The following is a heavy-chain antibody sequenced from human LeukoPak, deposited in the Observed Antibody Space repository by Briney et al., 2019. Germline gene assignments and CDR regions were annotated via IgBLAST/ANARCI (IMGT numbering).Heavy chain of an antibody. V-gene: IGHV2-5*01. J-gene: IGHJ5*02. CDR3: AHSTSTRQSSYVGYWFDP. D-gene: IGHD3-16*01. CDR1: GFSLSTSGVG. Sequence: ESGPTLVNPTQTLTLTCTLSGFSLSTSGVGVGWIRQPPGKALEWLALIYWNDDKRYSPSLKSRLTITKDTSKNQVVLTMTNMDPVDTATYYCAHSTSTRQSSYVGYWFDPWGQGTLVSVSS. CDR2: IYWNDDK.